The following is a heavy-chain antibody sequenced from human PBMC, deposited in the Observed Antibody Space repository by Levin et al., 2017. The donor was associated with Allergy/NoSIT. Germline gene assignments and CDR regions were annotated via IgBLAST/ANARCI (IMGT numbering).Heavy chain of an antibody. CDR1: GFTFDDYG. CDR2: INWNGGST. J-gene: IGHJ6*02. Sequence: GGSLRLSCAASGFTFDDYGMSWVRQAPGKGLEWVSGINWNGGSTGYADSVKGRFTISRDNAKNSLYLQMNSLRAEDTALYHCARDQVPAASGWYYYYYGMDVWGQGTTVTVSS. CDR3: ARDQVPAASGWYYYYYGMDV. V-gene: IGHV3-20*01. D-gene: IGHD2-2*01.